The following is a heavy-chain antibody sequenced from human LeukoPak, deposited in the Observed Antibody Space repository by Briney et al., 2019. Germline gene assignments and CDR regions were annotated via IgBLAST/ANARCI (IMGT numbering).Heavy chain of an antibody. Sequence: GGSLRLSCAASGFTFSSYAMSWVRQAPGKGLEWVANIKEDGSEIHYLDSVKGRFTISRDNAKNSLYLQMNSLRAEDTSVYYCAREGSGRYVGTGAQSWGRGTLVTVSS. CDR2: IKEDGSEI. CDR3: AREGSGRYVGTGAQS. V-gene: IGHV3-7*01. D-gene: IGHD6-19*01. CDR1: GFTFSSYA. J-gene: IGHJ5*02.